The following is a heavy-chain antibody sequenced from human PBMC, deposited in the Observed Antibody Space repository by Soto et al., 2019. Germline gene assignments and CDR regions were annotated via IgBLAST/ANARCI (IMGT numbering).Heavy chain of an antibody. CDR2: ISSSSSYI. Sequence: EVQLVESGGGLVKPGGSLRLSCAASGFTFSSYSMNWVRQAPGKGLEWVSSISSSSSYIYYADSVKGRFTISRDNAKNSLYLQMNSLRAEDTAVYYCARDLVYYDSSGSSLDYWGQGTLVTVSS. D-gene: IGHD3-22*01. V-gene: IGHV3-21*01. CDR3: ARDLVYYDSSGSSLDY. J-gene: IGHJ4*02. CDR1: GFTFSSYS.